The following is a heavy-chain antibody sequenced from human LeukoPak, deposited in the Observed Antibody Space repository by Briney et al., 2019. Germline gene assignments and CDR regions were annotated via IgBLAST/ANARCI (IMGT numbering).Heavy chain of an antibody. V-gene: IGHV3-43*01. D-gene: IGHD2-2*01. CDR1: GFTFDDYT. CDR3: AKDMGIVVVPAAINAFDI. J-gene: IGHJ3*02. CDR2: ISWDGGST. Sequence: GGPLRLSCAASGFTFDDYTMHWVRQAPGKGLEWVSLISWDGGSTYYADSVKGRFTISRDNSKNSLYLQMNSLRTEDTALYYCAKDMGIVVVPAAINAFDIWGQGTMVTVSS.